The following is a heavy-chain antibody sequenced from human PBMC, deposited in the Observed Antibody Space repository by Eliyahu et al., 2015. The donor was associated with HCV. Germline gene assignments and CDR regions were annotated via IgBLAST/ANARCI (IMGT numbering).Heavy chain of an antibody. V-gene: IGHV3-30*03. CDR1: GFSFSTYG. J-gene: IGHJ6*02. CDR2: ISYDGSDK. D-gene: IGHD5/OR15-5a*01. Sequence: QVQLVESEGGVVQPGESLRLSCSASGFSFSTYGMHWVRQAPGKGLEWVTFISYDGSDKFYADSVRGRFTISRDNSKNTLYLQMDSLKGEDTAKYYCQTASTSVYTLDAWGQGTTVTVSS. CDR3: QTASTSVYTLDA.